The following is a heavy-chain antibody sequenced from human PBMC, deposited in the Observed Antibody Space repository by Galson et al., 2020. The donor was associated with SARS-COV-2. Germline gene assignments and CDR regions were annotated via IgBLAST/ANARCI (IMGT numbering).Heavy chain of an antibody. CDR3: AKLPFGESYYGMDV. CDR1: GFTFDDYA. J-gene: IGHJ6*02. D-gene: IGHD3-16*01. V-gene: IGHV3-9*01. Sequence: SLRLSCAASGFTFDDYAMHWVRQAPGKGLEWVSGISWNSGSIGYADSVKGRFTISRDNAKNSLYLQMNSLRAEDTALYYCAKLPFGESYYGMDVWGQGTTVTVSS. CDR2: ISWNSGSI.